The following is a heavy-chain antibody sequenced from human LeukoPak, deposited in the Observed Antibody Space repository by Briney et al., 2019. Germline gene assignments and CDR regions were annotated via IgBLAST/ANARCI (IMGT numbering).Heavy chain of an antibody. D-gene: IGHD5-12*01. V-gene: IGHV4-61*02. CDR2: IYTSGST. J-gene: IGHJ4*02. Sequence: SQTLSLTCTVSGGSISSGSYYWSWIRQPAGKGLEWIGRIYTSGSTNYNPSLKSRVTISVDTSKNQFSLKLSSVTAADTAVYYCARDRPHSGYDSRFPDYWGQGTLVTVSS. CDR1: GGSISSGSYY. CDR3: ARDRPHSGYDSRFPDY.